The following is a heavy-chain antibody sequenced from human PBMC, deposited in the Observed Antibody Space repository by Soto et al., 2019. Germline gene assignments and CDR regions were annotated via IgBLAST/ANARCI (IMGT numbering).Heavy chain of an antibody. CDR1: GFKFSDYW. CDR3: ASDGLLFSGPYRPSRFDY. Sequence: GGSLRLSCAASGFKFSDYWMSWVRQAPGKGLEWVGNIKHDTSEAHYADSVKGRFTITRDNIKNFLFLQMNGLRSDDTASYYCASDGLLFSGPYRPSRFDYRGVGTLVTVSS. J-gene: IGHJ4*02. V-gene: IGHV3-7*03. D-gene: IGHD3-16*02. CDR2: IKHDTSEA.